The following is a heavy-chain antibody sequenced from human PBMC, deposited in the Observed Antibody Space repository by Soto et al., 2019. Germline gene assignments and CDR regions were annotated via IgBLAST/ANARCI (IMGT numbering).Heavy chain of an antibody. D-gene: IGHD6-19*01. CDR2: INAGNGNT. V-gene: IGHV1-3*01. J-gene: IGHJ4*02. CDR3: ARGRRGSGWPY. CDR1: GYTFTSYA. Sequence: GASVKVSCKASGYTFTSYAMHRVRQAPGQRLEWMGWINAGNGNTKYSQKFQGRVTITRETSTSTAYMEMSSLRSDDTAVYYCARGRRGSGWPYWGQGTLVTVSS.